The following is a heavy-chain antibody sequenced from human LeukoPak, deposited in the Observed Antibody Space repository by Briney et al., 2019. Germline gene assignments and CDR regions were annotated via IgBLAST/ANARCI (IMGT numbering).Heavy chain of an antibody. CDR3: ARDDYGDYSLGDY. D-gene: IGHD4-17*01. J-gene: IGHJ4*02. Sequence: PGGSLRLSCAASGFTFSSYAMHWVRQAPGKGLEWVAVISYDGSNKYYADSAKGRFTISRDNSKNTLYLQMNSLRAEDTAVYYCARDDYGDYSLGDYWGQGTLVTVSS. CDR1: GFTFSSYA. V-gene: IGHV3-30-3*01. CDR2: ISYDGSNK.